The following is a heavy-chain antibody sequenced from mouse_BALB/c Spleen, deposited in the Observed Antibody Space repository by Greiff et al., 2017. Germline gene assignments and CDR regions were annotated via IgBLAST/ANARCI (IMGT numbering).Heavy chain of an antibody. CDR1: GFSLSRYS. J-gene: IGHJ3*01. Sequence: VQGVESGPGLVAPSQSLSITCTVSGFSLSRYSVHWVRQPPGKGLEWLGMIWGGGSTDYNSALKSRLSISKDNSKSQVFLKMNSLQTDDTAMYSCARARYEDRGPFVYWGEGTLVTVSA. D-gene: IGHD2-12*01. CDR3: ARARYEDRGPFVY. V-gene: IGHV2-6-4*01. CDR2: IWGGGST.